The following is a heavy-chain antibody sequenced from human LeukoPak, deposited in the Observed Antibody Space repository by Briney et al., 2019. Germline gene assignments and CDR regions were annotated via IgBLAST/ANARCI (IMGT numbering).Heavy chain of an antibody. CDR2: IYTSGST. D-gene: IGHD3-9*01. CDR3: ARDVGFHYDILTDPPGGDAFDI. V-gene: IGHV4-4*07. Sequence: SETLSLTCTVSGGSISSYYWSWIRQPAGKGLEWIGRIYTSGSTNYNPSLKSRVTMSVDTSKNQFSLKLSSVTAADTAVYYCARDVGFHYDILTDPPGGDAFDIWGQGTMVTVFS. J-gene: IGHJ3*02. CDR1: GGSISSYY.